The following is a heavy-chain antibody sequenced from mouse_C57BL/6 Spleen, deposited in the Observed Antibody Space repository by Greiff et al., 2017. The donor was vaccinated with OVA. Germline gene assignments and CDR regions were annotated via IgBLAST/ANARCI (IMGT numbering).Heavy chain of an antibody. CDR1: GFNIKDYY. D-gene: IGHD1-1*01. CDR2: IDPEDGDT. V-gene: IGHV14-1*01. CDR3: ATGTTVVANFDY. Sequence: VQLQQPGAELVRPGASVKLSCTASGFNIKDYYMHWVKQRPEQGLEWIGRIDPEDGDTEYAPKFQGKATMTADTSSNTAYLQLSSLTSEDTTVYYCATGTTVVANFDYWGQGTTLTVSS. J-gene: IGHJ2*01.